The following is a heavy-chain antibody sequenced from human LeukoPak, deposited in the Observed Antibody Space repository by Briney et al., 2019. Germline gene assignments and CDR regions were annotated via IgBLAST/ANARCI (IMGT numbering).Heavy chain of an antibody. CDR3: ASSSGWYLSSDY. Sequence: GRSLRLSCAPSGFTFSRHGMHWVRQAPGKGLEWVAIISNDGSRKYYAHSVKGRFTISRDNSKNMLYLQMNSLRAEDTAVYYCASSSGWYLSSDYWGQGTLVTVSS. D-gene: IGHD6-19*01. CDR2: ISNDGSRK. V-gene: IGHV3-30*03. CDR1: GFTFSRHG. J-gene: IGHJ4*02.